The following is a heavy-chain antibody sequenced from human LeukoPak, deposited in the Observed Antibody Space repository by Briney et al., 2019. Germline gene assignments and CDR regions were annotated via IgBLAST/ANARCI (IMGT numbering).Heavy chain of an antibody. J-gene: IGHJ4*02. D-gene: IGHD3-16*01. V-gene: IGHV3-23*01. Sequence: GGCLRLSRAASGLTFSRSAMSWVRQAPGKGLGWVSAISGSGGSTYYADSVKGRFTISRDNSKNTLYLQMNSLRAEDTAVYYCARDTGGEIDYWGQGTLVTVSS. CDR3: ARDTGGEIDY. CDR2: ISGSGGST. CDR1: GLTFSRSA.